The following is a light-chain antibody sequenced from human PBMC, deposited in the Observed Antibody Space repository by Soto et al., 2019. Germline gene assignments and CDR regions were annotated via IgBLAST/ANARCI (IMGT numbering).Light chain of an antibody. J-gene: IGLJ2*01. CDR2: EVS. CDR3: SSYAGSNNSRV. CDR1: SSDVGGYNY. Sequence: QSVLTQPPSASGSPGQSVTISCTGTSSDVGGYNYVSWYQQHPGKAPKLMIYEVSKRPSGVPDRFSGSKSGNTASLTVSGLHAEDEADYYCSSYAGSNNSRVFGGGTKLTVL. V-gene: IGLV2-8*01.